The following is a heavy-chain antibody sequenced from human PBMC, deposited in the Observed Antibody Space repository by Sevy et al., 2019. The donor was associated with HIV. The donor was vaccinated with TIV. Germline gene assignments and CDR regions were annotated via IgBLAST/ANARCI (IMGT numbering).Heavy chain of an antibody. CDR3: ATLGGSSSWYGDTYYFDY. J-gene: IGHJ4*02. V-gene: IGHV3-23*01. CDR1: GFTFSSYA. CDR2: ISGSGGST. Sequence: GGSLRLSCAASGFTFSSYAMSWVRQAPGKGLEWVSAISGSGGSTYYADSVKGRFTISRDNAKNSLYLQMNSLRAEDTAVYYWATLGGSSSWYGDTYYFDYWGQGTLVTVSS. D-gene: IGHD6-13*01.